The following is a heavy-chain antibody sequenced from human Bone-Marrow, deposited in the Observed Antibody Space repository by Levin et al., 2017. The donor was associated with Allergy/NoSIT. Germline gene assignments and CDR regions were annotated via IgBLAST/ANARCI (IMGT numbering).Heavy chain of an antibody. D-gene: IGHD6-19*01. CDR3: ARDRRPYNTAWYYFDS. CDR2: ISADGDKK. V-gene: IGHV3-30-3*01. CDR1: GFTFSSYA. Sequence: QTGGSLRLSCAVSGFTFSSYAMHWVRQAPGKGLEWVAAISADGDKKYYRDSVRGRVTISRDKSKNTLYLEMNSLRSEDTGVYYCARDRRPYNTAWYYFDSWGQGTQVTVSS. J-gene: IGHJ4*02.